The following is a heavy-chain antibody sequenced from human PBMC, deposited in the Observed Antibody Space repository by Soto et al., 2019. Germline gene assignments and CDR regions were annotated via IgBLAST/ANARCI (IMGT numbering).Heavy chain of an antibody. CDR1: GFTFTSSA. CDR2: IVVGSGNT. J-gene: IGHJ5*02. CDR3: AALLGYGSGSYLRLDH. D-gene: IGHD3-10*01. V-gene: IGHV1-58*01. Sequence: SVKVSCKASGFTFTSSAVQWVRQARGQRLEWIGWIVVGSGNTNYAQKFQERVTITRDMSTSTAYMELSSLRSEDTAVYYCAALLGYGSGSYLRLDHWGQGTLVTSPQ.